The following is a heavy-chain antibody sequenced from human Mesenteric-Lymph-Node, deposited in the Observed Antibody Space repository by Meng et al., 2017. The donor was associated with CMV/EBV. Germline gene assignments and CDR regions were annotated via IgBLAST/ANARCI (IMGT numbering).Heavy chain of an antibody. CDR1: GGSISRITSY. CDR3: ARGEGFCNGGTCYFDY. V-gene: IGHV4-39*07. J-gene: IGHJ4*02. Sequence: SETLSLTCTVSGGSISRITSYWGWIRQPPGKGLEWIGSTYSSGSTYYNPSLKSRVIISVDTSKNQFSLRLSSVTAADTAVYFCARGEGFCNGGTCYFDYWGQGTLVTVSS. D-gene: IGHD2-15*01. CDR2: TYSSGST.